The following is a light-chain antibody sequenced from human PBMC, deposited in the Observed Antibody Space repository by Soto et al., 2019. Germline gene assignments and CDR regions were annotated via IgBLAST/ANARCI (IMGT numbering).Light chain of an antibody. J-gene: IGKJ4*01. CDR2: AAS. V-gene: IGKV3-15*01. CDR1: QSVSTN. Sequence: ELVMTQSPATLSVSPGERATLSCRASQSVSTNLAWYQQKPGQAPRLLIYAASVSATGITARFSGSGSGTEFTLTVSSLQSEDFAVYYWQQYDERPPSLSFGGGTKVEIK. CDR3: QQYDERPPSLS.